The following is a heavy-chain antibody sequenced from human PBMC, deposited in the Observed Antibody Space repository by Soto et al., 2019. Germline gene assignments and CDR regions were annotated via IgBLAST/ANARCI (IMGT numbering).Heavy chain of an antibody. J-gene: IGHJ6*03. CDR3: GRGEEVAATQNQVYYRDV. CDR1: GGSFSGYY. CDR2: INHSGST. D-gene: IGHD2-15*01. V-gene: IGHV4-34*01. Sequence: SETLSLTCAVYGGSFSGYYWSWIRQPPGKGLEWIGEINHSGSTNYNPSLKSRVTISVDTSKNQFSLKLSSVTAADTAVYYCGRGEEVAATQNQVYYRDVWGKGTTVTVSS.